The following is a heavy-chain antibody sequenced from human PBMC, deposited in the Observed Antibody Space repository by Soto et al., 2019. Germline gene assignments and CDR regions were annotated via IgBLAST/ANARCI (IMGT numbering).Heavy chain of an antibody. D-gene: IGHD6-19*01. V-gene: IGHV3-21*01. CDR1: GFTFSSYS. CDR2: IRSSSSYI. CDR3: ARAVGIAVALFDS. Sequence: PXXSLSLSFAPSGFTFSSYSMHWVLQAPGKGLEWVSSIRSSSSYIYYADSVKGRFTISRDNAKNSLYLQMNSLRAEDTAVYYCARAVGIAVALFDSWGQGTLVTVSS. J-gene: IGHJ4*02.